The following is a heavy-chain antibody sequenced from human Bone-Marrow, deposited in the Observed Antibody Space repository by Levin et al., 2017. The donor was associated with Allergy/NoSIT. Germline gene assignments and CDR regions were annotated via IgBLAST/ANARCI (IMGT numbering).Heavy chain of an antibody. CDR1: GGSVSSGSYY. J-gene: IGHJ4*02. V-gene: IGHV4-61*01. D-gene: IGHD3-3*01. CDR3: ARAGYYDFWSGYYTGGSAVVVFDY. Sequence: SETLSLTCTVSGGSVSSGSYYWSWIRQPPGKGLEWIGYIYYSGSTNYNPSLKSRVTISVDTSKNQFSLKLSSVTAADTAVYYCARAGYYDFWSGYYTGGSAVVVFDYWGQGTLVTVSS. CDR2: IYYSGST.